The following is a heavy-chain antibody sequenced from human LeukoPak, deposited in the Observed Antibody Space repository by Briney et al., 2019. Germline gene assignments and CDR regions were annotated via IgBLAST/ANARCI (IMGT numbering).Heavy chain of an antibody. CDR3: ARTLRYFDWLFPGGNYYYYMDV. D-gene: IGHD3-9*01. J-gene: IGHJ6*03. V-gene: IGHV1-8*01. CDR2: MNPNSGNT. Sequence: ASVKVSCTASGYTFTSYDINWVRQATGQGLEWMGWMNPNSGNTGYAQKFQGRVTMTRNTSISTAYMELSSLRSEDTAVYYCARTLRYFDWLFPGGNYYYYMDVWGKGTTVTISS. CDR1: GYTFTSYD.